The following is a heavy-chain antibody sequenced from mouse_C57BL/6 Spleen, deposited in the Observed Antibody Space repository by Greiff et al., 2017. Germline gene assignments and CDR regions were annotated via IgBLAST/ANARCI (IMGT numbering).Heavy chain of an antibody. CDR1: GYSITSGYY. V-gene: IGHV3-6*01. CDR2: ISYDGSN. D-gene: IGHD1-1*01. CDR3: ATYNYYGSRGYYYAMDY. Sequence: EVQLQESGPGLVKPSQSLSLTCSVTGYSITSGYYWNWIRQFPGNKLEWMGYISYDGSNNYNPSLKNRISITRDTSKNQFFLKLNSVTTEDTATYYCATYNYYGSRGYYYAMDYWGQGTSVTVSS. J-gene: IGHJ4*01.